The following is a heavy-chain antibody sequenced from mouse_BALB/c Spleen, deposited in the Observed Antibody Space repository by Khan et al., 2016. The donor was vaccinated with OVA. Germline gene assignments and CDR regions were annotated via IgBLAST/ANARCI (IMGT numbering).Heavy chain of an antibody. J-gene: IGHJ2*01. CDR2: IYPGTGST. D-gene: IGHD1-1*01. CDR3: ASDYGSNYYFDS. Sequence: QMQLEESGAELVRPGASVKLSCTPSGYNFTSYWMHWVKQRSGQGLEWIARIYPGTGSTNYDEKFKGKATLTADKSSSTAYMQLSSLKSEDSAVYCCASDYGSNYYFDSWGQGTTLTVSS. CDR1: GYNFTSYW. V-gene: IGHV1-76*01.